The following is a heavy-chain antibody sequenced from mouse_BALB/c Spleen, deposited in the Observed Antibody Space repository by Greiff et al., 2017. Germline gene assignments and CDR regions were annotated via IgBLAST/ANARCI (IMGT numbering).Heavy chain of an antibody. J-gene: IGHJ4*01. CDR1: GFTFSSFG. CDR2: ISSGSSTI. CDR3: ARWDTGGNYGDY. D-gene: IGHD2-1*01. Sequence: DVKLVESGGGLVQPGGSRKLSCAASGFTFSSFGMHWVRQAPEKGLEWVAYISSGSSTIYYADTVKGRFTISRDNPKNTLFLQMTSLRSEDTAMYYCARWDTGGNYGDYWGQGTSVTVSS. V-gene: IGHV5-17*02.